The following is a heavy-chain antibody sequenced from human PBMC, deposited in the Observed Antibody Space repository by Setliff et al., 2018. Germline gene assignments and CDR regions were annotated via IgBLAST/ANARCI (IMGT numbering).Heavy chain of an antibody. V-gene: IGHV4-39*07. Sequence: PSETLSLTCTVSGGSISSSSYYWGWIRQSPGKGLEWIGSIYYSGSTYYNPSLKSRVTISVDTSKNQFSLKLSSVTAADTAVYYCARVGSKPQLGWFDPWGQGTLVTVSS. D-gene: IGHD1-26*01. J-gene: IGHJ5*02. CDR3: ARVGSKPQLGWFDP. CDR1: GGSISSSSYY. CDR2: IYYSGST.